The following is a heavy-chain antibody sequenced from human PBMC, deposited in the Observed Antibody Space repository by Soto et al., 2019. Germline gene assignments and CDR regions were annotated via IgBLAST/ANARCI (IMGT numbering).Heavy chain of an antibody. CDR3: ARAGKNYDILTGYQTDYYYYFYMDV. Sequence: PSETLSLTCTVSGGSISSYYWSWIRQPPGKGLEWIGYIYYSGSTNYNPSLKSRVTISVDTSKNQFSLKLSSVTAADTAVYYCARAGKNYDILTGYQTDYYYYFYMDVWGKGTTVTVSS. D-gene: IGHD3-9*01. CDR2: IYYSGST. CDR1: GGSISSYY. V-gene: IGHV4-59*01. J-gene: IGHJ6*03.